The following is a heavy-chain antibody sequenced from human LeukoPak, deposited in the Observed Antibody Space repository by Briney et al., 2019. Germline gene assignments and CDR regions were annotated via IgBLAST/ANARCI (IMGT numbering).Heavy chain of an antibody. D-gene: IGHD5-12*01. CDR2: IRYDGSNK. J-gene: IGHJ4*02. Sequence: GGSLRLSCAASGFTFSSYGMHWVRQAPGKGLEWVAFIRYDGSNKYYADSVKGRFTISRDNSKNTLYLQMNSLRAEDTAVYYCAKDRYADPETQRGPFGYWGQGTLVTVSS. CDR1: GFTFSSYG. CDR3: AKDRYADPETQRGPFGY. V-gene: IGHV3-30*02.